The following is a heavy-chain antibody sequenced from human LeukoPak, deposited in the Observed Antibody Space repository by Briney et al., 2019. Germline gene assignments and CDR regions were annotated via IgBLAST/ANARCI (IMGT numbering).Heavy chain of an antibody. V-gene: IGHV3-23*01. J-gene: IGHJ3*02. CDR1: GFTFSSYA. CDR3: ARLEFPIYAFDI. Sequence: GGSLRLSCAASGFTFSSYAMSWVRQAPGKGLEWVSAISGSGGSTYYADSVKGRFTISRDNSKNTLYLQMNSLRAEDTAVYYCARLEFPIYAFDIWGQGTMVTVSS. CDR2: ISGSGGST.